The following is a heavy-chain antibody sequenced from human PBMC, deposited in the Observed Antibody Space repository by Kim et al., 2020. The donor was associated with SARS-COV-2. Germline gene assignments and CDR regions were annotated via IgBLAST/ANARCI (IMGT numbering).Heavy chain of an antibody. J-gene: IGHJ4*02. CDR1: GFTFSSYA. CDR3: ARGGYGSGSYYIYSPDY. Sequence: GGSLRLSCAASGFTFSSYAMHWVRQAPGKGLEWVAVISYDGSNKYYADSVKGRFTISRDNSKNTLYLQMNSLRAEDTAVYYCARGGYGSGSYYIYSPDYWGQGTLVTVSS. V-gene: IGHV3-30-3*01. CDR2: ISYDGSNK. D-gene: IGHD3-10*01.